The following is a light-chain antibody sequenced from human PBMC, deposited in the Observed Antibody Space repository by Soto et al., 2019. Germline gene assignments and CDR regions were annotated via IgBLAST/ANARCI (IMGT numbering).Light chain of an antibody. V-gene: IGKV1-5*03. J-gene: IGKJ4*01. CDR2: KAS. CDR1: QSISSW. CDR3: QQCNSYPIT. Sequence: DIQMTQSPSTLSASVGDRVTITCRASQSISSWLAWYQQKPGKAPKLLIYKASSLESGVPPRFSGSGSGTEFTLTISSLQPDDFATYYCQQCNSYPITFGGGTKVDIK.